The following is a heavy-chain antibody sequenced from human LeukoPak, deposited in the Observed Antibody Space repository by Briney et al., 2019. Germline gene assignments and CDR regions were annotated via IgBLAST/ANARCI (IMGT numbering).Heavy chain of an antibody. Sequence: PGGSLRLSCAASGFTFSSYSMNWVRQAPGKGLEGVSSISSSSSYIYYADSVKGRFTISRDNAKNSLYLQMNSLRAEDTAVYYCARAVYGFDAFDIWGQGTMVTVSS. D-gene: IGHD4-17*01. V-gene: IGHV3-21*01. CDR3: ARAVYGFDAFDI. CDR1: GFTFSSYS. CDR2: ISSSSSYI. J-gene: IGHJ3*02.